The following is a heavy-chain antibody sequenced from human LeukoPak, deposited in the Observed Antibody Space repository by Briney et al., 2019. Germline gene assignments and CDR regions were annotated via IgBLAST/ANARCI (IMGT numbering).Heavy chain of an antibody. CDR3: ARRSRSGWNYDY. D-gene: IGHD6-19*01. CDR2: IHYSGTT. CDR1: GGSINSYC. V-gene: IGHV4-59*08. Sequence: SETLSLTCSVSGGSINSYCWSWIRQPPGKGLEWIGYIHYSGTTNYNPSLKSRVTISVDTSKNQFSLKLSSVTAADAAVYYCARRSRSGWNYDYWGQGTLVTVSP. J-gene: IGHJ4*02.